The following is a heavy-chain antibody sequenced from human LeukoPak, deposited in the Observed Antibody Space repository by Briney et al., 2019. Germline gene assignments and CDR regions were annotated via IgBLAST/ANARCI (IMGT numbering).Heavy chain of an antibody. CDR3: ASSRYGGNSMDSDY. CDR1: GGSISSYY. V-gene: IGHV4-59*01. CDR2: IYYSGST. D-gene: IGHD4-23*01. J-gene: IGHJ4*02. Sequence: PSETLSLTCTVSGGSISSYYWSWIRQPPGKGLEWIGYIYYSGSTNCNPSLKSRVTISVDTSKNQFSLKLSSVTAADTAVYYCASSRYGGNSMDSDYWGQGTLVTVSS.